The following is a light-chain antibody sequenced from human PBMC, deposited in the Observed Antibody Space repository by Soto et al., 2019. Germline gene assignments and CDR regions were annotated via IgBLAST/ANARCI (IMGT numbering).Light chain of an antibody. V-gene: IGKV1-39*01. CDR1: QYIDNY. CDR2: AAT. CDR3: QQSYSTPPLT. J-gene: IGKJ4*01. Sequence: DIQMTQSPSSLSASVGDRVTITCRASQYIDNYLNWYQLKPGKAPKLLIYAATSFQSGVPSRFSGSGSGTDVTLTISSLQPEDFATYYCQQSYSTPPLTFGGGTKVEIK.